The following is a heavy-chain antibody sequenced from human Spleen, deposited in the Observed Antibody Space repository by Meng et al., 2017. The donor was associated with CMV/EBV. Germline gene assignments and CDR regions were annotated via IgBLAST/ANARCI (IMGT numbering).Heavy chain of an antibody. Sequence: GESLKISCQSSGYTFTTDWIGWVRQMPEKGLKWMGLIYPGDSDTRYSPSFQGQVTISVDKSISTVYLQWSSLKASDTAIYYCARSKDYYYGMDVWGQGTSVTVSS. V-gene: IGHV5-51*01. CDR1: GYTFTTDW. CDR3: ARSKDYYYGMDV. CDR2: IYPGDSDT. D-gene: IGHD1-26*01. J-gene: IGHJ6*02.